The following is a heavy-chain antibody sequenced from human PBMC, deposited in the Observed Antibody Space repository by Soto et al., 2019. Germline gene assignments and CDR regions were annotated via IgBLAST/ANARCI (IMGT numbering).Heavy chain of an antibody. D-gene: IGHD3-10*01. Sequence: VASVKVSCKASGYAFSSYAMHWVRQAPGQRLEWMGWINIGSGNTEYSQNFQDRITITRDTSASTVYMELSSLRSEDTAVYYCAREMVRGVIITGDGMDVWGQGTTVTVSS. J-gene: IGHJ6*02. CDR3: AREMVRGVIITGDGMDV. CDR1: GYAFSSYA. CDR2: INIGSGNT. V-gene: IGHV1-3*04.